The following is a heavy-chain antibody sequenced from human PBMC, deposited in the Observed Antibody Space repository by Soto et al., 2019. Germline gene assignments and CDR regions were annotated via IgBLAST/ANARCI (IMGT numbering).Heavy chain of an antibody. V-gene: IGHV1-8*01. CDR2: MNPNSGNT. D-gene: IGHD2-2*01. Sequence: QVQLVQSGAEVKKPGASVKVSCKASGYTFTSYDINWVRQATGQGLEWMGWMNPNSGNTGYAQKFQGRVTMTRNTSISTAYMELSSLRSEDTAVYYCARSASYCSSTSCYAGDYYYYMDVWGKGTTVTVSS. J-gene: IGHJ6*03. CDR1: GYTFTSYD. CDR3: ARSASYCSSTSCYAGDYYYYMDV.